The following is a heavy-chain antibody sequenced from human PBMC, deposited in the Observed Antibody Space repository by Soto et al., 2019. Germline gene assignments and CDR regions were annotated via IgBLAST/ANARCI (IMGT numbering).Heavy chain of an antibody. CDR3: ARGSGTDTGNALDI. CDR2: ISGTGTFI. D-gene: IGHD2-21*02. CDR1: GFTFTRHS. J-gene: IGHJ3*02. Sequence: PGGSLRLSCAASGFTFTRHSMNWVRQAPGKGLEWVSCISGTGTFIYYSDSVKGRFTISRDDAKTSLYLQMNSLTAEDTGVYYCARGSGTDTGNALDIWGPGTMITVSS. V-gene: IGHV3-21*06.